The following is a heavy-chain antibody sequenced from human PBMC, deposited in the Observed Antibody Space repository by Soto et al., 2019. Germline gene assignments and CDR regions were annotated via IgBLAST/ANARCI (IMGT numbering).Heavy chain of an antibody. V-gene: IGHV1-69*12. CDR1: GGTFSSYA. CDR3: ATPGSGRVVGGGNWVDP. CDR2: IIPIFGTA. J-gene: IGHJ5*02. Sequence: QVQLVQSGAEVKKPGSSVKVSCKASGGTFSSYAISWVRQAPGQGLEWMGGIIPIFGTANYAQKFQGRVTITADESTSTAYMELSSRRSEDTAGYDCATPGSGRVVGGGNWVDPWGQGTLVTVSS. D-gene: IGHD3-10*01.